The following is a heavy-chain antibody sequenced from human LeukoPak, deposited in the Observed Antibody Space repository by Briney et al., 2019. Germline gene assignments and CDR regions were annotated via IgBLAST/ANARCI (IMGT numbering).Heavy chain of an antibody. CDR1: GFTFSSYW. CDR3: ARDSPIVVVPAATPYYYYYYMDV. Sequence: GGSLRHSCAASGFTFSSYWMSWVRQAPGKGLEWVANIKEDASEKNYVDSVKGRLTISRDNAKNSLYLQMNSLRAEDTAVYYCARDSPIVVVPAATPYYYYYYMDVWGKGTTVTVSS. J-gene: IGHJ6*03. D-gene: IGHD2-2*01. V-gene: IGHV3-7*01. CDR2: IKEDASEK.